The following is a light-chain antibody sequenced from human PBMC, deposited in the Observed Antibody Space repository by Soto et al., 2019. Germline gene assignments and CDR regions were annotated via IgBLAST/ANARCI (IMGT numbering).Light chain of an antibody. V-gene: IGKV1-9*01. J-gene: IGKJ4*01. CDR2: SAS. CDR1: QALSNY. Sequence: DIQLTQSPSVLSASVGXTVTITCRASQALSNYLAWYQQKPGKAPDLLIHSASTLQSGVPSRFSGSGSETEFSLTIRALQPEDFATYYCQQISRYPLTFGGGTKVDIK. CDR3: QQISRYPLT.